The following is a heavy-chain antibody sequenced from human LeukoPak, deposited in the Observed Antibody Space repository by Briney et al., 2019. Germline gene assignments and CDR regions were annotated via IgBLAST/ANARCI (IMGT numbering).Heavy chain of an antibody. Sequence: GGSLRLSCAASGFTFSNYWMSWVRQAPGKGLDWVANIKPDGSEKYCVDSVKGRFSISRDNVRKVLYLQINNLRAGDTALYYLARGDFWSGDYTDAFDVWGQGTMVTVSA. J-gene: IGHJ3*01. CDR1: GFTFSNYW. V-gene: IGHV3-7*04. D-gene: IGHD3-3*01. CDR2: IKPDGSEK. CDR3: ARGDFWSGDYTDAFDV.